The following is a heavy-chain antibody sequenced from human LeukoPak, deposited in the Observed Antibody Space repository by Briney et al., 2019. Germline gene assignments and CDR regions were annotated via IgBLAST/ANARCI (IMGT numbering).Heavy chain of an antibody. CDR2: IIPIFGTA. V-gene: IGHV1-69*05. CDR3: ARDGGSSTIFGVVIPYFDY. Sequence: SVKVSCKASGGTFISYAISWVRQAPGQGREWMGGIIPIFGTANYAQKFQGRVTLTTAESTSPAYMELSSLRSEDTAVYYCARDGGSSTIFGVVIPYFDYWGQGTLVTVSS. J-gene: IGHJ4*02. CDR1: GGTFISYA. D-gene: IGHD3-3*01.